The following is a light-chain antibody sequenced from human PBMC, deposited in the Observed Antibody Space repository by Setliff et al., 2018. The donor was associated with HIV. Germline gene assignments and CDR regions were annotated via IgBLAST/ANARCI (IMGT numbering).Light chain of an antibody. V-gene: IGLV2-14*01. J-gene: IGLJ1*01. CDR3: SSYAITNTLP. Sequence: QSVLTQPASVSGSPGQSITISCTGTSSDVGGYSHVSWYQQHPGKAPKLIIYEVRNRPSGVSNRFSGSKSGNTASLTISGLQAEDEADYYCSSYAITNTLPFGTGTKVHRP. CDR2: EVR. CDR1: SSDVGGYSH.